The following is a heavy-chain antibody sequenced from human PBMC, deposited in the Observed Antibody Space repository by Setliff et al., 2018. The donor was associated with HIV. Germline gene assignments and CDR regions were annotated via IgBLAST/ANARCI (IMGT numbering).Heavy chain of an antibody. D-gene: IGHD6-19*01. CDR3: ATELFIVVAGHTPTFDY. Sequence: GASVKVSCKASGGIFNSHTISWVRQAPGQGLEWMGGTIPIPGMAHYVPKFQGRVTITEDESTSTAYMELSSLRSDDTAVYYCATELFIVVAGHTPTFDYWGQGTLVTVSS. V-gene: IGHV1-69*10. CDR1: GGIFNSHT. CDR2: TIPIPGMA. J-gene: IGHJ4*02.